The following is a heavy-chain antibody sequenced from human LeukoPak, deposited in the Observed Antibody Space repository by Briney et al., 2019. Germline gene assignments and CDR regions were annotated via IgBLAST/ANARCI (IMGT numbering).Heavy chain of an antibody. CDR2: IWYDGSNK. D-gene: IGHD6-19*01. Sequence: GGSLRLSCAASGFTFSSYGMHWVRQAPGKGLEWVAVIWYDGSNKYYADSVKGRFTISRDNSKNTLYLQMNSLRAEDTAVYYCARDRSSGWSPFDYWGQGTPVTVSS. J-gene: IGHJ4*02. CDR3: ARDRSSGWSPFDY. V-gene: IGHV3-33*01. CDR1: GFTFSSYG.